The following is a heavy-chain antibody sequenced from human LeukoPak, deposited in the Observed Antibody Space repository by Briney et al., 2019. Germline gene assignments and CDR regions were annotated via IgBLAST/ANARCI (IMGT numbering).Heavy chain of an antibody. J-gene: IGHJ2*01. Sequence: PSETLSLTCTASGASISSDYWSWTRQPPGKGLELIGFISYSGSTTYNPSLKSRVTISVDTSRSQFSLKLTSVTAADTAVYYCARLGSNNGWYWHFDVWGRGTLVTVSS. V-gene: IGHV4-59*08. CDR1: GASISSDY. CDR3: ARLGSNNGWYWHFDV. CDR2: ISYSGST. D-gene: IGHD2-8*01.